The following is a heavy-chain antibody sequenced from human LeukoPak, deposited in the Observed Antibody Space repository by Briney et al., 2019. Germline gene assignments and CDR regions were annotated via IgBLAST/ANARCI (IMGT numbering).Heavy chain of an antibody. CDR1: GGSISSGGYS. J-gene: IGHJ5*02. Sequence: SETLSLTCAVYGGSISSGGYSWSWIRQPPGKGLEWIGYIYHSGSTYYNPSLKSRVTISVDRSKNQFSLKLSSVTAADTAVYYCASTQNWNYGGVGWFDPWGQGTLVTVSS. CDR2: IYHSGST. D-gene: IGHD1-7*01. V-gene: IGHV4-30-2*01. CDR3: ASTQNWNYGGVGWFDP.